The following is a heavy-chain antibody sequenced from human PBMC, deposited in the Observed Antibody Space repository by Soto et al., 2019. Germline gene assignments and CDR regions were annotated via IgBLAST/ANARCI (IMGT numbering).Heavy chain of an antibody. D-gene: IGHD6-13*01. Sequence: ASVKVSCKASGYTFTSYGISWVRQAPGQGLEWMGWISAYNGNTNYAQKLQGRVTMTTDTSTSTAYMELRSLRSDDTAVYYCASLVIAGIAAAGSYYYGMDVWGQGTTVTVSS. V-gene: IGHV1-18*01. CDR1: GYTFTSYG. CDR2: ISAYNGNT. CDR3: ASLVIAGIAAAGSYYYGMDV. J-gene: IGHJ6*02.